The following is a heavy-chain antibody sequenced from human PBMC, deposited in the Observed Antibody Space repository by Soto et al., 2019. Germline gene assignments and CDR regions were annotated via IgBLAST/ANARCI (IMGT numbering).Heavy chain of an antibody. CDR2: IYSAGNK. Sequence: PGGSLRLSCAASGFTVSSNYMNWVRQAPGKGLEWVSVIYSAGNKYYADSVKGRFTISRDNSENTLYLQMHSLRAEDTAVYYCARTPRESGSYYYHGLDVWGQGTTVTVSS. CDR1: GFTVSSNY. J-gene: IGHJ6*02. V-gene: IGHV3-53*01. CDR3: ARTPRESGSYYYHGLDV. D-gene: IGHD1-26*01.